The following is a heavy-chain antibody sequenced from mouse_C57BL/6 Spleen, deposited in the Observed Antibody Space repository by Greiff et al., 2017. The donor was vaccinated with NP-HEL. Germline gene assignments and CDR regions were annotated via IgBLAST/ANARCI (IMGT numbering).Heavy chain of an antibody. Sequence: LVESGAELVRPGASVTLSCKASGYTFTDYEMHWVKQTPVHGLEWIGAIDPETGGTAYNQKFKGKAILTADKSSSTAYMELRSLISEDSAVYYCTRGQAWFAYWGQGTLVTVSA. J-gene: IGHJ3*01. CDR1: GYTFTDYE. D-gene: IGHD3-3*01. V-gene: IGHV1-15*01. CDR3: TRGQAWFAY. CDR2: IDPETGGT.